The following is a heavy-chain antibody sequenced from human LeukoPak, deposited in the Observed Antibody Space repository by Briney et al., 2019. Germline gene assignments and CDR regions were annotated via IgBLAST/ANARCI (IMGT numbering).Heavy chain of an antibody. CDR2: INPNSGGT. V-gene: IGHV1-2*06. Sequence: ASVTVSCTASGYTFTGYYMHWVRQAPGQGLEWMGRINPNSGGTNYAQKFQGRVTMTRDTSISTAYMELSRLRSDDTAVYYCASSTGRLAAQTYWGQGTLVTVSS. D-gene: IGHD2-15*01. J-gene: IGHJ4*02. CDR3: ASSTGRLAAQTY. CDR1: GYTFTGYY.